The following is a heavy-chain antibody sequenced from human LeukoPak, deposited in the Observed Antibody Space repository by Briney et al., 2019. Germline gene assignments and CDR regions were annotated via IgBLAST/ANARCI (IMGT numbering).Heavy chain of an antibody. CDR1: GGSISSGGYS. J-gene: IGHJ5*02. CDR2: IYYSGST. V-gene: IGHV4-30-2*02. D-gene: IGHD1-26*01. Sequence: SQTLSLTCAVSGGSISSGGYSWSWIRQPPGKGLEWIGYIYYSGSTNYNPSLKSRVTISVDTSKNQFSLKLSSVTAADTAVYYCARMVGATTWRKGNWFDPWGQGTLVTVSS. CDR3: ARMVGATTWRKGNWFDP.